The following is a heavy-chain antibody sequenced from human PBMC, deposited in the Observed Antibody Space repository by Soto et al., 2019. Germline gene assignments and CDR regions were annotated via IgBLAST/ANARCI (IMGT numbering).Heavy chain of an antibody. CDR3: EGSGYYAY. Sequence: QVQLVESGGGVVQPGRSLRLSCAASGFTFSSYGMHWVRQAPGKGLEWVAVISYDGSNKYYADSVKGRFTISRDNSKNTLYLQMNSLRAEDTAVYYCEGSGYYAYWGQGTLFTVSS. J-gene: IGHJ4*02. V-gene: IGHV3-30*03. CDR2: ISYDGSNK. D-gene: IGHD3-22*01. CDR1: GFTFSSYG.